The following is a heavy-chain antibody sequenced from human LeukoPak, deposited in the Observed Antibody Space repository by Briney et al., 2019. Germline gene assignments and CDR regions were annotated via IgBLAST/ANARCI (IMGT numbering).Heavy chain of an antibody. CDR2: INPNSGGT. Sequence: ASVKVSCKASGYTFTGYYMHWVRQAPGQGLEWMGWINPNSGGTNYAQKFQGRVTMTRDTSISTAYMELSRLRSDDTAVYYRARDKRGGYSYGFHYWGQGTLVTVSS. J-gene: IGHJ4*02. V-gene: IGHV1-2*02. CDR1: GYTFTGYY. CDR3: ARDKRGGYSYGFHY. D-gene: IGHD5-18*01.